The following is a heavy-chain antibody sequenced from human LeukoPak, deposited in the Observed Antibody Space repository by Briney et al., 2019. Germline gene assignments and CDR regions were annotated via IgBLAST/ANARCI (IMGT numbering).Heavy chain of an antibody. V-gene: IGHV3-11*04. CDR3: ARDIYYYDSSGYYFPGGSDY. CDR1: GFTFSDSY. D-gene: IGHD3-22*01. J-gene: IGHJ4*02. Sequence: GGSLRLSCAASGFTFSDSYMTWVRQAPGKGVEWVAYISGSGHDINYSESAKGRFTISRDNAKNSLYLQMNSLRAEDTAVYYCARDIYYYDSSGYYFPGGSDYWGQGTLVTVSS. CDR2: ISGSGHDI.